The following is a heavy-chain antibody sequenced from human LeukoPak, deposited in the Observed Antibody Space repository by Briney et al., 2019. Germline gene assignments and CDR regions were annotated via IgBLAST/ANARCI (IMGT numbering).Heavy chain of an antibody. Sequence: PSETLSLTCTVSGYSISSGYYWGWIRQPPGKGLEWIGSIYHSGSTYYNPSLKSRAAIPVDTSKNQFSLKLSSVTAADTAVYYCARGEAAAGGGPFDYWGQGTLVTVSS. V-gene: IGHV4-38-2*02. J-gene: IGHJ4*02. D-gene: IGHD6-13*01. CDR1: GYSISSGYY. CDR3: ARGEAAAGGGPFDY. CDR2: IYHSGST.